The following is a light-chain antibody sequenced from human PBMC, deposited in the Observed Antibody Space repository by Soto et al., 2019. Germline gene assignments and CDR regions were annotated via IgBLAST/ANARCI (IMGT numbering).Light chain of an antibody. J-gene: IGKJ1*01. CDR1: QSISSW. Sequence: DIQMTQSPSTLSASVGDRVTITYRASQSISSWLAWYQQKPGKAPKLLVYRASSLERWVPSRFSGSRSGTEFTLTISCLQPDDFATYYCQQYNSYPRTFGQGTKVEIK. CDR2: RAS. CDR3: QQYNSYPRT. V-gene: IGKV1-5*03.